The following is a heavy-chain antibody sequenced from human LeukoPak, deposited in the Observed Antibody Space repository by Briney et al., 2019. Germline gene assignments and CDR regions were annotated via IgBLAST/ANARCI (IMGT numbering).Heavy chain of an antibody. J-gene: IGHJ4*02. D-gene: IGHD3/OR15-3a*01. CDR3: AGDWTLNY. V-gene: IGHV3-30-3*01. CDR2: VSFDGDNK. CDR1: GFTFSSYA. Sequence: PGGSLRLSCAASGFTFSSYAMHWVRQAPRKELEWVAVVSFDGDNKYYADSVKDRFTISRDNSQNTLYLQLNSLRAEDTAVYYCAGDWTLNYWGQGTLVTVSS.